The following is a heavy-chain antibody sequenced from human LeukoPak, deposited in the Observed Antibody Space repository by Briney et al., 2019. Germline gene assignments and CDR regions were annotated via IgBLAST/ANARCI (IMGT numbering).Heavy chain of an antibody. J-gene: IGHJ4*02. CDR2: IKSKTDGGTT. D-gene: IGHD2-15*01. CDR1: GFTFSNAW. CDR3: TTGPWVGIDRFDY. Sequence: PGGSLRLSCAASGFTFSNAWMSWVRQAPGKGLEWVGRIKSKTDGGTTDYAAPVKGRFTISRDDSKNTLYLQMNSLKTEDTAVYYCTTGPWVGIDRFDYWGQGTLVTVSS. V-gene: IGHV3-15*01.